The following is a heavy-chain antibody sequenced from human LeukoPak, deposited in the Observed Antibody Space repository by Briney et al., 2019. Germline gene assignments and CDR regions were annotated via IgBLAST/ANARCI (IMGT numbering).Heavy chain of an antibody. D-gene: IGHD3-10*01. CDR1: GATLNSHG. CDR2: ISGYNGNT. CDR3: ARANMVLGVDIEQNWFDL. Sequence: GASVKVSCQASGATLNSHGVNWVRQAPGQGLEWMGWISGYNGNTNYTRKVQGRVTLTRDASTSTAYMELRNLRFDDTAIYFCARANMVLGVDIEQNWFDLWGKGTRVIVSS. J-gene: IGHJ5*02. V-gene: IGHV1-18*01.